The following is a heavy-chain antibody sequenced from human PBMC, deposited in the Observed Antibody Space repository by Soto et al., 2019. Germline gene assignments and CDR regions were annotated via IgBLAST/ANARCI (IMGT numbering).Heavy chain of an antibody. Sequence: QVQLVQSGAEVKKPGASVKVSCKASGYTFSNYGIGWVRQAPGQGLEWMGWISPYNGNTNYAQKVQGRVTMTTDTSTSTAYMELRSLRSDDTAVYYCARGGADCRGGSCSPNWFDPWGQGTLVTVS. D-gene: IGHD2-15*01. V-gene: IGHV1-18*01. J-gene: IGHJ5*02. CDR1: GYTFSNYG. CDR3: ARGGADCRGGSCSPNWFDP. CDR2: ISPYNGNT.